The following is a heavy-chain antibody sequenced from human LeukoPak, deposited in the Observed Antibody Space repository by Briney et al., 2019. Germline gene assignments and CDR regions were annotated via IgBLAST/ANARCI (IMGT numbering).Heavy chain of an antibody. D-gene: IGHD3-3*02. CDR1: GFTFSNYW. V-gene: IGHV3-74*01. Sequence: PGGSLRLSCAVSGFTFSNYWMHWVRQAPGKGLVWVSHINTDGSGTTYADSVKGRFTISRDNAKNSLYLQMNSLRAEDTAVYYCARGGGPLGSNWGQGTLVTVSS. J-gene: IGHJ4*02. CDR2: INTDGSGT. CDR3: ARGGGPLGSN.